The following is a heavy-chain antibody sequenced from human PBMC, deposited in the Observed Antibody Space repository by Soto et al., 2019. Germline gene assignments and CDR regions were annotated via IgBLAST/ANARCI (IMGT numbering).Heavy chain of an antibody. CDR1: RHSINSTNW. D-gene: IGHD6-13*01. V-gene: IGHV4-4*02. CDR3: ARDMRIAAAGTDSYYYYYGMDV. CDR2: IYHSGST. Sequence: SETLSLTCAVCRHSINSTNWWSWVCQPPGTGLEWIGEIYHSGSTNYNPSLKSRVTISVDKSKNQFSLKLSSVTAADTAVYYCARDMRIAAAGTDSYYYYYGMDVWGQGTTVT. J-gene: IGHJ6*02.